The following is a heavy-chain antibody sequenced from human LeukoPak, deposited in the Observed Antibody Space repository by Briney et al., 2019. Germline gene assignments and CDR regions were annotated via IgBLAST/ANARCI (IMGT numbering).Heavy chain of an antibody. CDR1: GGTFSSYA. Sequence: ASVKVSCKASGGTFSSYAISWVRQAPGQGLEWMGGIIPIFGTANYAQKFQGRVTITADESTSTAYMELSSLRSEDTAVYYCARGDSSGYYYTYYFDYWGQGTLVTVSS. J-gene: IGHJ4*02. CDR2: IIPIFGTA. V-gene: IGHV1-69*13. CDR3: ARGDSSGYYYTYYFDY. D-gene: IGHD3-22*01.